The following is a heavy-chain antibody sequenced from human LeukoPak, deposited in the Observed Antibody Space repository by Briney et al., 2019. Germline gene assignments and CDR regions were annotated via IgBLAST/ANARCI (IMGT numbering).Heavy chain of an antibody. CDR2: ISGSGGST. J-gene: IGHJ4*02. CDR3: AKDSARIVGANWVDY. V-gene: IGHV3-23*01. D-gene: IGHD1-26*01. Sequence: GGSLRLSCAASGFTFSSYAMSWVRQAPGKGLEWVSAISGSGGSTYYADSVKGRFTISRDNSKNALYLQMNSLRAEDTAVYYCAKDSARIVGANWVDYWGQGTLVTVSS. CDR1: GFTFSSYA.